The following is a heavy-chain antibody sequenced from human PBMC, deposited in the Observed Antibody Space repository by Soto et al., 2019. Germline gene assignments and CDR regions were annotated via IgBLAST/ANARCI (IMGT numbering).Heavy chain of an antibody. V-gene: IGHV4-31*03. CDR2: IYYSGST. CDR3: ARVGPRINWFDP. CDR1: GGSISSGGYY. Sequence: PSETLSLTCTVSGGSISSGGYYWSWIRQHPGKGLEWIGYIYYSGSTYYNPSLKSRVTISVDTSKNQFSLKLSSVTAADTAVYYCARVGPRINWFDPWGQGTLVTVSS. J-gene: IGHJ5*02.